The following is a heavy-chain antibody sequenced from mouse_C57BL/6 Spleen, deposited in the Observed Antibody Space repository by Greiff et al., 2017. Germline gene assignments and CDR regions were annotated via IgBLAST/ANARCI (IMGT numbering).Heavy chain of an antibody. CDR2: ISDGGSYT. Sequence: EVQGVESGGGLVKPGGSLKLSCAASGFTFSSYAMSWVRQTPEKRLEWVATISDGGSYTYYPDNVKGRFTISKDNAKNNLYLQRSQLKTEDTAMYYGARDEGKEYDEVWYFDYWGQGTTLTVSS. CDR1: GFTFSSYA. CDR3: ARDEGKEYDEVWYFDY. D-gene: IGHD2-14*01. J-gene: IGHJ2*01. V-gene: IGHV5-4*01.